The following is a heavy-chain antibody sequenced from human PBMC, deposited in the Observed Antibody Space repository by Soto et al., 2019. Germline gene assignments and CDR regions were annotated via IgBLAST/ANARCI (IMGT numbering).Heavy chain of an antibody. Sequence: QVQLVQSGAEVQKPGSSVKVSCKASGGTFSSYTISWVRQAPGQGLEWMGRIIPILGIANYAQKFQGRVTITADKSTSTAYMELSSLRSEDTAVYYCARGKCSGGSCQYYYYYYMDVWGKGTTVTVSS. CDR3: ARGKCSGGSCQYYYYYYMDV. D-gene: IGHD2-15*01. J-gene: IGHJ6*03. CDR1: GGTFSSYT. CDR2: IIPILGIA. V-gene: IGHV1-69*02.